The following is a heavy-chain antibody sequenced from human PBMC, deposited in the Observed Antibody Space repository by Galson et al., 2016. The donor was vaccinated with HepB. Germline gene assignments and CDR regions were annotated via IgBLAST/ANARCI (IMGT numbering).Heavy chain of an antibody. CDR2: IKQDGSEK. D-gene: IGHD3-10*01. CDR1: GFTFSRFW. CDR3: ARDREFPDGHPDPFDC. J-gene: IGHJ4*02. Sequence: SLRLSCAASGFTFSRFWMSWVRQAPGKGLEWVANIKQDGSEKHYADSVKGLFTISRDNANHSVYLQLNSLRVEDPAVYYCARDREFPDGHPDPFDCWGQGTVVTVS. V-gene: IGHV3-7*03.